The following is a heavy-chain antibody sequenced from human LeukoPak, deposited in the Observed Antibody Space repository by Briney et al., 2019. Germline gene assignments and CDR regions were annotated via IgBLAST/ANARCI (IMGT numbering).Heavy chain of an antibody. J-gene: IGHJ5*02. CDR1: GFTFSRYW. V-gene: IGHV3-7*01. Sequence: PGGSLRLSCTASGFTFSRYWMSWVRQAPGKGLEWVANIKQDGSEKYYVDSMKGRFTISRDNTKNSLYLQMNSLRAEDTAVYYCARQDYGDYGAWGQGTLVTVSS. D-gene: IGHD4-17*01. CDR2: IKQDGSEK. CDR3: ARQDYGDYGA.